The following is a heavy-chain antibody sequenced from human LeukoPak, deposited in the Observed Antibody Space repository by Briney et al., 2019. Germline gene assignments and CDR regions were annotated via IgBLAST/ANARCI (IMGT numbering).Heavy chain of an antibody. CDR3: ARGYQLPGGPYGMDV. CDR1: GGSFSGYY. Sequence: SETLSLTCAVYGGSFSGYYWSWIRQPPGKGLEWIGEINHSGSTNYNPSLKSRVTISVDTSKNQFSLKLSSVTAADTAVYYCARGYQLPGGPYGMDVWGQGTTVTVSS. CDR2: INHSGST. V-gene: IGHV4-34*01. J-gene: IGHJ6*02. D-gene: IGHD2-2*01.